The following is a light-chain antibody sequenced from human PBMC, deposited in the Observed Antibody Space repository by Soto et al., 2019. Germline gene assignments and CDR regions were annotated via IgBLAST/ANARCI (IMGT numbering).Light chain of an antibody. V-gene: IGLV2-11*01. CDR3: CSYAGTYTYVV. CDR2: DVS. J-gene: IGLJ2*01. Sequence: QSALTRPRSVSGSPGQSVTISCTGTSSDVGGYNYVSWYQQHPGKAPKLMIYDVSKRPSGVPDRFSGSKSGNTASLTISGLQADDEADYYCCSYAGTYTYVVFGGGTQLTVL. CDR1: SSDVGGYNY.